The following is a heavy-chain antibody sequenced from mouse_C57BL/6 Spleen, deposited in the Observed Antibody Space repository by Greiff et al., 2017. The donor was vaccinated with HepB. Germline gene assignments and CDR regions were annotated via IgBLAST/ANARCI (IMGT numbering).Heavy chain of an antibody. J-gene: IGHJ4*01. V-gene: IGHV1-81*01. CDR2: IYPRSGNT. CDR3: ARRGAMDY. Sequence: QVQLQQSGAELARPGASVKLSCKASGYTFTSYGISWVKQRTGQGLEWIGEIYPRSGNTYYNEKFKGKATFTADTSSNTAYMQLSSLTTEDSAIYYCARRGAMDYWGQGTSVTVSS. CDR1: GYTFTSYG.